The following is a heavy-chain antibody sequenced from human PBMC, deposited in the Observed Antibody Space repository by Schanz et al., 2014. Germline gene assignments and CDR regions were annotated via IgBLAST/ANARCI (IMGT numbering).Heavy chain of an antibody. J-gene: IGHJ3*02. V-gene: IGHV3-23*04. CDR1: GITFSSYW. D-gene: IGHD3-10*01. Sequence: EVQLVESGGGLVQPGKSLRLSCAASGITFSSYWMHWVRQAPGKGLEWVSAISGGGGTTYYTDSVKGRFTISRDNSKSTLYLQMNSLRAEDTAVYYCAKGRFGELSAFDIWGQGTMVTVSS. CDR3: AKGRFGELSAFDI. CDR2: ISGGGGTT.